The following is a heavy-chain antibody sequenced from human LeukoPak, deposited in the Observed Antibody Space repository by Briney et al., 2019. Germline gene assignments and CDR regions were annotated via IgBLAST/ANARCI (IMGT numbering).Heavy chain of an antibody. Sequence: PSETLSHTCGFSGGSIRSTNWWSWVRQPPGQGLEWIGEISLSGQTNFNPSLNGRVTMSLEESRNQLSLKLTSVTAADTAIYYCSRESGAFCPFGYWGQGTLVIVPP. CDR2: ISLSGQT. CDR3: SRESGAFCPFGY. V-gene: IGHV4/OR15-8*02. CDR1: GGSIRSTNW. J-gene: IGHJ4*02. D-gene: IGHD1-26*01.